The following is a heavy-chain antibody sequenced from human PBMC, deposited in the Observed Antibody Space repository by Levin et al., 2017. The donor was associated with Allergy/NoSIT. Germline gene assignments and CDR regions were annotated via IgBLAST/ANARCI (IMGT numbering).Heavy chain of an antibody. V-gene: IGHV3-30-3*01. Sequence: GESLKISCAASGFTFSSYAMHWVRQAPGKGLEWVAVISYDGSNKYYADSVKGRFTISRDNSKNTLYLQMNSLRAEDTAVYYCARDGLGYCSGGSCFPFDYWGQGTLVTVSS. CDR1: GFTFSSYA. CDR2: ISYDGSNK. CDR3: ARDGLGYCSGGSCFPFDY. J-gene: IGHJ4*02. D-gene: IGHD2-15*01.